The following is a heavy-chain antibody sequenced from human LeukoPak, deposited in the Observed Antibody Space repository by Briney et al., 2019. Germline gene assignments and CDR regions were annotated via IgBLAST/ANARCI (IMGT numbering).Heavy chain of an antibody. D-gene: IGHD3-22*01. CDR1: GYTFTSYA. J-gene: IGHJ4*02. Sequence: ASVKVSCKASGYTFTSYAMHWVRQAPGQRLEWMGWINAGNGNTKYSQKFQGRVTMTRDTSISTAYMELSRLRSDDTAVYYCARDREEVYYDSSGLGSSGGGPPFDYWGQGTLVTVSS. CDR2: INAGNGNT. V-gene: IGHV1-3*01. CDR3: ARDREEVYYDSSGLGSSGGGPPFDY.